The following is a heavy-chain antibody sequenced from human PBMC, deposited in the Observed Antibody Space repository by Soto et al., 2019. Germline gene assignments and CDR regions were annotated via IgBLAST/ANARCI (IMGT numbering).Heavy chain of an antibody. J-gene: IGHJ5*02. CDR2: IYYSGST. Sequence: PSETLSLTCTVSGGTISSGDYYWSWIRQPPGKGLEWIGYIYYSGSTYYNPSLKSRVTVSVDTSKNQFSLKLSSVTAADTAVYYCARCGDRDYGEVFDPWGQGTLVTVS. CDR3: ARCGDRDYGEVFDP. CDR1: GGTISSGDYY. V-gene: IGHV4-30-4*01. D-gene: IGHD4-17*01.